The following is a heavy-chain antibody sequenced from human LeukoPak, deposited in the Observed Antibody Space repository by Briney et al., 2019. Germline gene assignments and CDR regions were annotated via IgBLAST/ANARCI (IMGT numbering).Heavy chain of an antibody. V-gene: IGHV3-53*01. J-gene: IGHJ4*02. CDR1: GFTVTSNY. CDR3: AGEWYFDY. CDR2: LYSGGTA. Sequence: GGSLRLSCAASGFTVTSNYMSWVRQAPGKGLEGVSTLYSGGTAYYADSVKGRFTISRDNSKNTLFLQMNSLRAEDTAVYYCAGEWYFDYWGQGTLVTVSS.